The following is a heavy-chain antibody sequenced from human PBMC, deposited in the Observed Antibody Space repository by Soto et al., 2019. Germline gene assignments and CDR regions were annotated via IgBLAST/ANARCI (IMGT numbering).Heavy chain of an antibody. CDR2: IYWDDDK. J-gene: IGHJ4*02. V-gene: IGHV2-5*02. D-gene: IGHD1-26*01. CDR1: GFSLSTSGVG. CDR3: APSRRGSSFDY. Sequence: QITLKESGPTLVKPTQTLTLTCTFSGFSLSTSGVGVGWIRQPPGKALEWLALIYWDDDKRYSPSLKSRPTITXXTSKNQVVLTMTNMDPVDTATYYCAPSRRGSSFDYWGQGTLVTVSS.